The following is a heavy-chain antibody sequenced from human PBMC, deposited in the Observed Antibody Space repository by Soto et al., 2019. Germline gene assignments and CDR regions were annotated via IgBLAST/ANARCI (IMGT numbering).Heavy chain of an antibody. J-gene: IGHJ5*02. V-gene: IGHV1-69*01. CDR1: EGTFSSYG. D-gene: IGHD2-21*02. CDR3: ARDLVVTAKCLDL. Sequence: QVSLVQSGAEVKKAGSSVKVSCKASEGTFSSYGISWVRQAPGQGLEWMGGIIPIYETVTYAQRFQGRLTISADESTSTAYMELSSLRPDDTAVYYCARDLVVTAKCLDLWGQGTLVTVSS. CDR2: IIPIYETV.